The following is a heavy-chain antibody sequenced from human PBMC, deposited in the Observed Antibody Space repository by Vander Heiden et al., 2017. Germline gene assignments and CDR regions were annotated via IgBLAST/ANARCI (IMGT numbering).Heavy chain of an antibody. CDR1: GFPVGSNY. V-gene: IGHV3-53*01. J-gene: IGHJ4*02. CDR2: IYSGGSK. Sequence: EVQPVASGRGVIEPGGSLRLPCAASGFPVGSNYMSWVRQAPGKGLEWVSVIYSGGSKYYADSVKGRFTISRDNSKNTLYLQMDSLRGEDTAVYYCARSDSSSWYYFDYWGQGTLVTVSS. D-gene: IGHD6-13*01. CDR3: ARSDSSSWYYFDY.